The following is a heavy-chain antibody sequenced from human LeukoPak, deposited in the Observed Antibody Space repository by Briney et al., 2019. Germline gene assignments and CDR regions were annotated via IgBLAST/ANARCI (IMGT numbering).Heavy chain of an antibody. CDR2: IDPSDSYT. Sequence: GESLKISFKGSGYRYTNYWITWVRQMPGKGLEWMGRIDPSDSYTNYSPSFQGHVTISADKSISTAYLQWSSLKASDTAMYYCARRAGRGNWADYWGQGTLVTVSS. V-gene: IGHV5-10-1*01. CDR3: ARRAGRGNWADY. CDR1: GYRYTNYW. J-gene: IGHJ4*02. D-gene: IGHD3-10*01.